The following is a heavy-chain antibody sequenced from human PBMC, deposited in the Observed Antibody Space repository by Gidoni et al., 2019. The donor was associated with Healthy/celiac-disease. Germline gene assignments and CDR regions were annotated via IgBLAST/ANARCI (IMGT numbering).Heavy chain of an antibody. CDR3: AKDRYDSTYFDY. V-gene: IGHV3-23*01. Sequence: FTISRDNSKNTLYLQMNSLRAEDTAVYYCAKDRYDSTYFDYWGQGTLVTVSS. J-gene: IGHJ4*02. D-gene: IGHD3-22*01.